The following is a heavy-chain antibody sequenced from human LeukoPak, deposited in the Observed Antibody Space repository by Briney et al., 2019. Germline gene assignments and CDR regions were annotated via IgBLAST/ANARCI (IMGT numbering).Heavy chain of an antibody. CDR3: ARGRSMVRGVKNWFDP. D-gene: IGHD3-10*01. CDR2: IYYSGST. V-gene: IGHV4-39*01. CDR1: GGSISSSSYY. Sequence: PSETLSLTCTVSGGSISSSSYYWGWIRQPPGKGLEWIGSIYYSGSTYYNPSLKSRVTISVDTSKNQFSLKLSSVTAADTAVYYCARGRSMVRGVKNWFDPWGQGTLVTVSS. J-gene: IGHJ5*02.